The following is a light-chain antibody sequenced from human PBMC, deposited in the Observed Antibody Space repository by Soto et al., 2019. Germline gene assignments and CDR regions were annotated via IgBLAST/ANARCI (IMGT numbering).Light chain of an antibody. V-gene: IGKV3-20*01. CDR2: GAS. CDR3: QQYGSSSWT. Sequence: EIVLTQSPDTLSLSPGEIATLYFRASQSVSSDYLVWYQQKPGQAPRLLIYGASRRATGIPDRFSGSGSGTDFILTISRLEPEDFAVYYCQQYGSSSWTFGQGTKVDIK. J-gene: IGKJ1*01. CDR1: QSVSSDY.